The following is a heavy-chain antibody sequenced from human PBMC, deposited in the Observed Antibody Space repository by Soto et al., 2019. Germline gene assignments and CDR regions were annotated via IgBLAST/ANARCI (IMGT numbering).Heavy chain of an antibody. J-gene: IGHJ4*02. CDR2: ISGSGGST. CDR3: AKTSETEGVVDFDY. V-gene: IGHV3-23*01. Sequence: GGSLRLSCAASGFTFDDFAMSWVRQAPGKGLEWVSAISGSGGSTYYADSVKGRFTISRDNSKNTLYLQMNSLRAEDTAVYYCAKTSETEGVVDFDYWGQGTLVTVSS. CDR1: GFTFDDFA. D-gene: IGHD2-15*01.